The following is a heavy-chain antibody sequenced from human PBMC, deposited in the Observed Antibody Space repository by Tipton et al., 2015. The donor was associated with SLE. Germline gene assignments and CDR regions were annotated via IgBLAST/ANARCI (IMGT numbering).Heavy chain of an antibody. CDR2: IYYSGST. Sequence: TLSLTCAVYGGSFSSYYWGWIRQPPGKGLEWIGSIYYSGSTYYNPSLKSRVTISVDTSKNQFSLKLSSVTAADTAVYYCARQVGAEYFQHWGQGTLVTVSS. J-gene: IGHJ1*01. CDR3: ARQVGAEYFQH. D-gene: IGHD1-26*01. CDR1: GGSFSSYY. V-gene: IGHV4-39*01.